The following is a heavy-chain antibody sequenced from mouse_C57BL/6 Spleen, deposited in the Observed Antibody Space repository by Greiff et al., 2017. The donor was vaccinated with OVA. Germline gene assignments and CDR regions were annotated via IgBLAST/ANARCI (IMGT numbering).Heavy chain of an antibody. J-gene: IGHJ3*01. V-gene: IGHV5-17*01. CDR1: GFTFSDYG. D-gene: IGHD1-1*01. Sequence: EVMLVESGGGLVKPGGSLKLSCAASGFTFSDYGMHWVRQAPEKGLEWVAYISSGSSTIYYADKVKGRFTISRDNAKNTLFLHMTSLRSEDTAMYYCASGGLYYYGSSYDWFAYWGQGTLVTVSA. CDR3: ASGGLYYYGSSYDWFAY. CDR2: ISSGSSTI.